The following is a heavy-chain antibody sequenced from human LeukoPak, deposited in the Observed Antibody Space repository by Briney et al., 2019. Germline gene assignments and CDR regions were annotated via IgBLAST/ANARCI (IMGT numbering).Heavy chain of an antibody. Sequence: GASVKVSCKASGYTFTSYDINWVRQATGQGLEWMGWMNPNSGNTGYAQKFQGRVTMTRNTSISTAYMELSSLRSEDTAVYYCARTLGTTRILNYYGSGSYYLGYWGQGTLVTVSS. V-gene: IGHV1-8*01. CDR2: MNPNSGNT. D-gene: IGHD3-10*01. CDR3: ARTLGTTRILNYYGSGSYYLGY. CDR1: GYTFTSYD. J-gene: IGHJ4*02.